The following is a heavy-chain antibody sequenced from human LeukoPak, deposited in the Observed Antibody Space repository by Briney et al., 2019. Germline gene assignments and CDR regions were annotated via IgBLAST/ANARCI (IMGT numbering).Heavy chain of an antibody. D-gene: IGHD6-19*01. CDR1: GDSVSINSAA. J-gene: IGHJ4*02. V-gene: IGHV6-1*01. CDR3: ARSPSPYSSGWYFDY. Sequence: SQSLSLTCAISGDSVSINSAAWNWIRQSPSRGLEWLGRTYQRSKWYNDYAVSVKSRITINPDISKNQFSLQLNSVTPEDTAVYYCARSPSPYSSGWYFDYWGQGTLVTVSS. CDR2: TYQRSKWYN.